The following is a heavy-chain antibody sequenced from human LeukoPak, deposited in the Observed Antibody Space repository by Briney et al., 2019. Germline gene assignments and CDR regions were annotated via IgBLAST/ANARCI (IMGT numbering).Heavy chain of an antibody. CDR1: GGSFSGYY. V-gene: IGHV4-34*01. J-gene: IGHJ5*02. CDR3: ARGYGDYAP. CDR2: INHSGST. D-gene: IGHD4-17*01. Sequence: SETLSLTCAVYGGSFSGYYWSWIRQPPGKGLEWIGEINHSGSTNYNPSLKSRVTISVDTSKNQFSLKPSSVTAADTAVYYCARGYGDYAPWGQGTLVTVSS.